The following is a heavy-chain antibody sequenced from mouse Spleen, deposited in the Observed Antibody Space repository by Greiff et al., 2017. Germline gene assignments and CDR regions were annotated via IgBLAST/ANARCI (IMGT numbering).Heavy chain of an antibody. Sequence: VQLQESGAELVRPGSSVKISCKASGYAFSSYWMNWVKQRPGQGLEWIGQIYPGDGDTNYNGKFKGKATLTADKSSSTAYMQLSSLTSEDSAVYFCARDDYDGGAWFAYWGQGTLVTVSA. D-gene: IGHD2-4*01. CDR2: IYPGDGDT. CDR3: ARDDYDGGAWFAY. V-gene: IGHV1-80*01. CDR1: GYAFSSYW. J-gene: IGHJ3*01.